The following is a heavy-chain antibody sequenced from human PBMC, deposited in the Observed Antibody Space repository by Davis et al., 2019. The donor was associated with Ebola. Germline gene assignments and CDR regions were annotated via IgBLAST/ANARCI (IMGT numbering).Heavy chain of an antibody. CDR3: ARASLSGAFDI. D-gene: IGHD3-16*02. J-gene: IGHJ3*02. CDR2: IYYSGST. Sequence: SETLSLTCTVSGGSISSYYWGWIRQPPGKGLEWIGTIYYSGSTYYNPSLKSRVTISVDTSKNQFSLKLSSVTAADTAVYYCARASLSGAFDIWGQGTMVTVSS. V-gene: IGHV4-39*07. CDR1: GGSISSYY.